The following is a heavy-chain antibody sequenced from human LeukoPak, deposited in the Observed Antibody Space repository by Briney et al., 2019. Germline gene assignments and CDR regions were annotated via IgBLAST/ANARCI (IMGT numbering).Heavy chain of an antibody. Sequence: GGSLRLSCAASGFTFSSYGVHWVRQAPGKGLEWVAVISHDGSNKYYADSVKGRFTISRDNSKNTLYLQMNSLRAEDTAVYYCAKDSYSGYDNVDYWGQGTLVTVSS. D-gene: IGHD5-12*01. J-gene: IGHJ4*02. CDR2: ISHDGSNK. CDR1: GFTFSSYG. V-gene: IGHV3-30*18. CDR3: AKDSYSGYDNVDY.